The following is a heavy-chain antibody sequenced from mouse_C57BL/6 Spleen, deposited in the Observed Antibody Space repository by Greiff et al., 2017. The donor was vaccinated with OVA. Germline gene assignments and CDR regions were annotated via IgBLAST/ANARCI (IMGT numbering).Heavy chain of an antibody. J-gene: IGHJ1*03. CDR3: ARGVVTAHWYFDV. D-gene: IGHD2-2*01. V-gene: IGHV1-69*01. CDR2: IDPSDSYT. CDR1: GYTFTSYW. Sequence: VKLQQPGAELVMPGASVKLSCKASGYTFTSYWMHWVKQRPGQGLEWIGEIDPSDSYTNYNQKFKGKSTLTVDKSSSTAYMQLSSLTSEDSAVYYCARGVVTAHWYFDVWGTGTTVTVSS.